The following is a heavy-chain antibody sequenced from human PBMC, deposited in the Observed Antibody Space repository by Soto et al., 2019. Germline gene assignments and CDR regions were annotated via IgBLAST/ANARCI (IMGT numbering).Heavy chain of an antibody. CDR2: IRGGDGTNT. CDR3: AKLYYYGSGRDFDI. D-gene: IGHD3-10*01. V-gene: IGHV3-23*01. Sequence: GGSLRLSCAASGFTFSTYTMTWVRQAPGKGLEWVSAIRGGDGTNTFYADSVKGRFTISRDNSKKTLYLQMNSLRAEDTAVYYCAKLYYYGSGRDFDIWGQGTMVTVSS. J-gene: IGHJ3*02. CDR1: GFTFSTYT.